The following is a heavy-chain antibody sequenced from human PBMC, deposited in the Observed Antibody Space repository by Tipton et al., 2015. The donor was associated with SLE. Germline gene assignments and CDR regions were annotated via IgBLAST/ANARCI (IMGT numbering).Heavy chain of an antibody. CDR2: IYYSGST. CDR3: ARGGEAVAGTSYFQH. CDR1: GGSISSSSYY. D-gene: IGHD6-19*01. Sequence: ETLSLTCTVSGGSISSSSYYRGWIRQPPGKGLEWIGSIYYSGSTYYNPSLKSRVTISVDTSKNQFSLKLSSVTAADTAVYYCARGGEAVAGTSYFQHWGQGTLVTVSS. V-gene: IGHV4-39*07. J-gene: IGHJ1*01.